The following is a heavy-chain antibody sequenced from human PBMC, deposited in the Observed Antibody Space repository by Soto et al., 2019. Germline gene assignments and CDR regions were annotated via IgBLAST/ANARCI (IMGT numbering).Heavy chain of an antibody. J-gene: IGHJ4*01. Sequence: PGGSLRLSCAASGFTFSRYWMHWVRQAPGKGLVWVSVMYAGGDTHYADSVKGRFTISRDKSENTLYLQMNSLRDEDTGVYFCVSRIPSWVFDYWGLGTLVTVSS. D-gene: IGHD2-21*01. V-gene: IGHV3-53*01. CDR1: GFTFSRYW. CDR3: VSRIPSWVFDY. CDR2: MYAGGDT.